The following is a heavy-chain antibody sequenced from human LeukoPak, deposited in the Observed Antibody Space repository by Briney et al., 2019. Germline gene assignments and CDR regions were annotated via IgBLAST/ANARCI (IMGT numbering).Heavy chain of an antibody. CDR1: GGSISSGDYY. V-gene: IGHV4-30-4*08. J-gene: IGHJ4*02. CDR3: AREGNGLDY. Sequence: ASQTLSLTXTVSGGSISSGDYYWSWIRQPPGKGLEWIGYIYYSGSTYYNPSLTYNPSLKSRVTISVDTSKNQFSLKLSSVTAADTAVYYCAREGNGLDYWGQGTLVTVSS. CDR2: IYYSGST.